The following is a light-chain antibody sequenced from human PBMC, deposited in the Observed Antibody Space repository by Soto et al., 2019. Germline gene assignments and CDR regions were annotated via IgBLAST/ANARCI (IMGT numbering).Light chain of an antibody. CDR2: TAS. CDR3: QQAASFPFT. J-gene: IGKJ3*01. V-gene: IGKV1-12*02. Sequence: DIQLTQSPASVSAAVGDRINISCRASQPIKTWLAWYQQKPGKGPKLLIYTASTLETGVPSRFSGSGSGTDFPLTISSLQPKDAAIYSCQQAASFPFTFGPGAKV. CDR1: QPIKTW.